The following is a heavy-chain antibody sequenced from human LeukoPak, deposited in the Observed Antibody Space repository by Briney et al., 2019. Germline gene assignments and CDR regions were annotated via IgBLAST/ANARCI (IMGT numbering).Heavy chain of an antibody. D-gene: IGHD3-22*01. CDR1: GDSVSSGLYY. Sequence: SETLSLTCTVSGDSVSSGLYYWSWIRQPPGTGLEWIGNLYFSGSTNYNPSLKSRVTISVDTSKNQFSLKLRSVTAADTAVYYCARERRDSSGYYYHSDYWGQGTLVTVSS. CDR3: ARERRDSSGYYYHSDY. J-gene: IGHJ4*02. CDR2: LYFSGST. V-gene: IGHV4-61*01.